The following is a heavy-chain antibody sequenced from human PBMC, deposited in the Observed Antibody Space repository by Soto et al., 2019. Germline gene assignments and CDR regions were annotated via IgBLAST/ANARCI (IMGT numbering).Heavy chain of an antibody. Sequence: SETLSLTCTVSGGSISSSSYYWGWIRQPPGKGLEWIGSIYYSGSTYYNPSLKSRVTISVDTSKKQFSLKVSSVTAADTAVYYCARWGYNWNRREYYFDYWGQGTLVTVSS. CDR3: ARWGYNWNRREYYFDY. CDR1: GGSISSSSYY. V-gene: IGHV4-39*01. D-gene: IGHD1-20*01. CDR2: IYYSGST. J-gene: IGHJ4*02.